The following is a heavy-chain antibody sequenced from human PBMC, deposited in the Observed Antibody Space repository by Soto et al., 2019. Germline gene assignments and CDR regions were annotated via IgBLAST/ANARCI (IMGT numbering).Heavy chain of an antibody. CDR3: ALLGVVPAAMRPVSFDY. Sequence: GGSLRLSCAASGFTFDDYAMHWVRQAPGKGLEWVSGISWNSGSIGYADSVKGRFTISRDNAKNSLYLQMNSLRAEDTALYYCALLGVVPAAMRPVSFDYWGQGTLVTVSS. J-gene: IGHJ4*02. V-gene: IGHV3-9*01. D-gene: IGHD2-2*01. CDR2: ISWNSGSI. CDR1: GFTFDDYA.